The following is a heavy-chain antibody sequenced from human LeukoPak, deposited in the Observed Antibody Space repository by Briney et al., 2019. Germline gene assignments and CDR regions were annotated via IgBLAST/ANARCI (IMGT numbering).Heavy chain of an antibody. CDR1: GVSISSYY. D-gene: IGHD3-3*01. CDR3: AREGRVDFWSGGLYYFDN. J-gene: IGHJ4*02. CDR2: IYTSGST. V-gene: IGHV4-4*07. Sequence: AATLSLTCTVSGVSISSYYWSWIRQPAGKGLEWIGRIYTSGSTNHKLSLKSRVNSTVHTFKNQFSVKLSSVSAADTAVYYCAREGRVDFWSGGLYYFDNWGQGTLVTVSS.